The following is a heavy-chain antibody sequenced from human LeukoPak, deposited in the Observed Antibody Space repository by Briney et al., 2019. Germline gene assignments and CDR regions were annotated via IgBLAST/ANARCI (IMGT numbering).Heavy chain of an antibody. D-gene: IGHD3-16*01. CDR3: ARDQSGSGGHNNDAFDF. Sequence: SETLSLTCTVSGGSINNYYWNWIRQPAGRGLGWIGRIYTSGATRYNPSLRGRVTMSVDLSNNQISLRLDSLTAADTAVYFCARDQSGSGGHNNDAFDFWSQGTMVTVSS. J-gene: IGHJ3*01. CDR2: IYTSGAT. V-gene: IGHV4-4*07. CDR1: GGSINNYY.